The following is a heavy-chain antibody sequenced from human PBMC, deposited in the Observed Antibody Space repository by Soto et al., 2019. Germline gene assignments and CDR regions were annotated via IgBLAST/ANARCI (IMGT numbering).Heavy chain of an antibody. J-gene: IGHJ4*02. CDR1: GFTVSNAW. CDR3: TTDPGIAARQPYIPLDY. Sequence: GGSLRLSCAASGFTVSNAWMNWVRQAPGKGLEWVGRIKSKTDGGTTDYAAPVKGRFTISRDDSKNTLYLQMNSLKTEDTAVYYCTTDPGIAARQPYIPLDYWGQGTLVTVSS. CDR2: IKSKTDGGTT. V-gene: IGHV3-15*07. D-gene: IGHD6-6*01.